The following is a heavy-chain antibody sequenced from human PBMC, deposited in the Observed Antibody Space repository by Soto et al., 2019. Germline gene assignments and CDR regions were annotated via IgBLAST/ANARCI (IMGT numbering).Heavy chain of an antibody. D-gene: IGHD6-13*01. J-gene: IGHJ4*02. CDR3: AKDPRLQHRTAGQQLATQAIDY. V-gene: IGHV3-23*01. CDR1: GFAFSNYA. CDR2: ISASGVST. Sequence: SLGVSSSDAGFAFSNYAICCVRQAQGKGLEWVSTISASGVSTYHADSVQGRFTVSRDNSKNTLYLQMNSLRAEDTAVYYCAKDPRLQHRTAGQQLATQAIDYWGQGSVVTMSS.